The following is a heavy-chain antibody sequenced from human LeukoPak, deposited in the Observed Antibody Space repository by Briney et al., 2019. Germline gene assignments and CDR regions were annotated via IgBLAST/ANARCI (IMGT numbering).Heavy chain of an antibody. V-gene: IGHV1-69*05. J-gene: IGHJ6*03. CDR3: ARGFETTEYYYYYYMDV. Sequence: SVKVSCKASGGTFSSYAISWVRQAPGQGLEWMGGIIPIFGTANYAQKFQGRVTITTDESTSTAYMELSSLRSEDTAVYYCARGFETTEYYYYYYMDVWGKGTTVTVSS. CDR1: GGTFSSYA. D-gene: IGHD4-11*01. CDR2: IIPIFGTA.